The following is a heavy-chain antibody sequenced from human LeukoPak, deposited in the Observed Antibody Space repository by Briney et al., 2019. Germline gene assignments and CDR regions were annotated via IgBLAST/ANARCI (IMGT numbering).Heavy chain of an antibody. Sequence: GGSLRLSCAASGFTFSSYAMNWVRQAPGKGLEWVSAISGSGRSTYYADSVKGRFTISRDNSKNTLYLQMNSLRAEDTAVYYCARFLRTSDAFDIWGQGTMVTVSS. J-gene: IGHJ3*02. V-gene: IGHV3-23*01. CDR1: GFTFSSYA. CDR3: ARFLRTSDAFDI. D-gene: IGHD4-17*01. CDR2: ISGSGRST.